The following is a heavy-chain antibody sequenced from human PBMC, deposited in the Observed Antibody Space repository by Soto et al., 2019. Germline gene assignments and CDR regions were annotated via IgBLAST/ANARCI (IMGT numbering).Heavy chain of an antibody. J-gene: IGHJ6*03. V-gene: IGHV3-33*01. CDR1: GFTFSNYA. CDR3: ARDSGGDYHNYYMDV. D-gene: IGHD4-17*01. CDR2: IWYGGSDK. Sequence: QMQLVESGGGVVQPGTSLRLSCAASGFTFSNYAMHWVRQAPGKGLEWVTIIWYGGSDKNYGDSVKGRFTISRDNSKNTLYLQMNSLRVEDTAVYYCARDSGGDYHNYYMDVWGKGTTVTVSS.